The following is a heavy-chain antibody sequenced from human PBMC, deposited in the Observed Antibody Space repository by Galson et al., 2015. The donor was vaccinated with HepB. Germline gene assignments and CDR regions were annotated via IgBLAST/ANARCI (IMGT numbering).Heavy chain of an antibody. CDR3: AKDIVYDSREGAVDI. V-gene: IGHV3-23*01. D-gene: IGHD3-22*01. Sequence: SLRLSCAASGFTFSSYAMSWVRQAPGKGLEWVSALSGSGGSTYSADSVKGRFTISRDNSKNTLYLQMNSLRAEDTAVYYCAKDIVYDSREGAVDIWGQGTMVTVSS. CDR2: LSGSGGST. J-gene: IGHJ3*02. CDR1: GFTFSSYA.